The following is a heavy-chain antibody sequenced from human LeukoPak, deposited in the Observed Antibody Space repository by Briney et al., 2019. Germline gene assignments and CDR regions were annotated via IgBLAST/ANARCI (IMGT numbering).Heavy chain of an antibody. CDR1: GFTFSSYA. Sequence: GGSLTLSCAASGFTFSSYAMSWVRQPPGQGLEWVSTISAAGGITYYADSVKGRFTISRDNSKNTLFLQMSSLRAEDTAVYYCAGYYCSSGTCRKYLDYWGQGTLVTVSS. D-gene: IGHD2-15*01. CDR2: ISAAGGIT. V-gene: IGHV3-23*01. CDR3: AGYYCSSGTCRKYLDY. J-gene: IGHJ4*02.